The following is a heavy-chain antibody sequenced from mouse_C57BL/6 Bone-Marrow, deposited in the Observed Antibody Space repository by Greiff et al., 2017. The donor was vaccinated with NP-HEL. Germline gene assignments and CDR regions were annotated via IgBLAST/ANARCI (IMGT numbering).Heavy chain of an antibody. J-gene: IGHJ3*01. D-gene: IGHD3-2*02. Sequence: QVQLKESGAELVRPGASVKLSCKASGYTFTDYYINWVKQRPGQGLEWIARIYPGSGNTYYNEKFKGKATLTAEKSSSTAYMQLSSLTSEDSAVYFCARKEDSSGPFAYWGQGTLVTVSA. CDR3: ARKEDSSGPFAY. CDR1: GYTFTDYY. V-gene: IGHV1-76*01. CDR2: IYPGSGNT.